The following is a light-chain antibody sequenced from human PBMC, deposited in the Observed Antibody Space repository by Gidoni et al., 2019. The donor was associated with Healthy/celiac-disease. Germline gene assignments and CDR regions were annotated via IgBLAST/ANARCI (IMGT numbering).Light chain of an antibody. CDR2: SNN. Sequence: QSVLTQPPSASGTPGQGVTITCSGSSSNIGSNTVNWYQKPPGTAPKLLINSNNQRPSGVPDRFAGSKSGTSASLAISGLQSEDEADYYCAAWDDSLNGYVFGTGTKVTVL. J-gene: IGLJ1*01. CDR1: SSNIGSNT. CDR3: AAWDDSLNGYV. V-gene: IGLV1-44*01.